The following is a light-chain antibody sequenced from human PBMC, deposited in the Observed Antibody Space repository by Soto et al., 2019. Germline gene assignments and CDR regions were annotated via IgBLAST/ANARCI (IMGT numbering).Light chain of an antibody. Sequence: DIQMTQSPSSLSASVGDRVTITCRASQSVFSYLPWYQQKPGRAPNLLIYDISTLQSGVSSRFSGSGSGTDFTLTISSLQHEDFATYYCQQSYYNPTFGQGTKVDIK. V-gene: IGKV1-39*01. CDR1: QSVFSY. CDR3: QQSYYNPT. CDR2: DIS. J-gene: IGKJ1*01.